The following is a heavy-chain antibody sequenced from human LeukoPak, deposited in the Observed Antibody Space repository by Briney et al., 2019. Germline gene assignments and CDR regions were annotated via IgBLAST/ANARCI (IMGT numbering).Heavy chain of an antibody. Sequence: GGSLRLSCAASGFTFSSYSINWVRQAPGKGLEWVSSISSSSSYIYYADSVKGRFTISRDNAKNSLYLQMNSLRAEDTAVYYCAGGRDDYVWGSYRLKYYFDYWGQGTLVTVSS. CDR1: GFTFSSYS. CDR2: ISSSSSYI. CDR3: AGGRDDYVWGSYRLKYYFDY. V-gene: IGHV3-21*01. D-gene: IGHD3-16*02. J-gene: IGHJ4*02.